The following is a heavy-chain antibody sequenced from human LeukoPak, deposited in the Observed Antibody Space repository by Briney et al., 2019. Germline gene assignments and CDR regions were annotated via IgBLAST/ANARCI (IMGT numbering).Heavy chain of an antibody. D-gene: IGHD5-18*01. CDR1: GYSFTAYW. CDR2: IYPGDSAT. Sequence: GESLKISCKGSGYSFTAYWIGWVRQMPGKGLEWMGIIYPGDSATRYSPSFQGQVTISTDRSISTTYLQWSSLKASDTAMYYCARRGYNYDFDFWGQGTLVTVSS. V-gene: IGHV5-51*01. CDR3: ARRGYNYDFDF. J-gene: IGHJ5*01.